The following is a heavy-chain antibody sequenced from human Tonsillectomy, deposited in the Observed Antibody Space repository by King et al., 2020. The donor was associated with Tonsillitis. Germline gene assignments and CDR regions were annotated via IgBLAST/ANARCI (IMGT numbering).Heavy chain of an antibody. Sequence: VQLQESGPGLAKPSQTLSLTCTVSGGSISSGDYCWSWIRQHPGNGLEWIGYIFYSGSTYHNPSLKSRVSMSVETSKNQFSLKLSSVTAADTAGYYCARWGVVIKGFDYWGQGALVTVSS. CDR1: GGSISSGDYC. J-gene: IGHJ4*02. V-gene: IGHV4-31*03. CDR2: IFYSGST. CDR3: ARWGVVIKGFDY. D-gene: IGHD3-3*01.